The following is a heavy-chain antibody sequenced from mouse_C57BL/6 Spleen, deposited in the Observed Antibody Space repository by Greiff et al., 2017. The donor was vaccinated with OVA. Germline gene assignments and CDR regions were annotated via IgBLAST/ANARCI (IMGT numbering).Heavy chain of an antibody. D-gene: IGHD3-1*01. Sequence: VQLQQSGAELARPGASVKLSCKASGYTFTSYGISWVKQRTGQGLEWIGEIYPRSGNTYYNEKFKGKATLTADKSSSTAYMELRSRTSEDAAVYFCARSGTGAMDDWGQGTSVTVSS. CDR2: IYPRSGNT. CDR1: GYTFTSYG. CDR3: ARSGTGAMDD. J-gene: IGHJ4*01. V-gene: IGHV1-81*01.